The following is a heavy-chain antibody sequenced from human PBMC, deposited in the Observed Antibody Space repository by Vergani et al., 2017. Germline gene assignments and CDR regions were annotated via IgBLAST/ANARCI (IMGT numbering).Heavy chain of an antibody. V-gene: IGHV3-30*02. CDR1: GFTFSNFG. Sequence: QVQLVESAGGVVQPGGSLRLSCAASGFTFSNFGMHWIRQAPGKGLEWLAYIGKDGINTRYSDAVKGRFTVYRDNSKDILYLQMDSLRSEDTARYYCAKYLRDSTDGLPDSWGPGTLGIVSS. J-gene: IGHJ4*02. CDR3: AKYLRDSTDGLPDS. D-gene: IGHD2-21*02. CDR2: IGKDGINT.